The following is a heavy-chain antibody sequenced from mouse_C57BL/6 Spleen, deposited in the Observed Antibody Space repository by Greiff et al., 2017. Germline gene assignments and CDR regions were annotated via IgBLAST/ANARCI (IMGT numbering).Heavy chain of an antibody. Sequence: QVQLKQSGAELVRPGASVKLSCKASGYTFTDYYINWVKQRPGQGLEWIARIYPGSGNTYYNEKFKGKATLTAEKSSSTAYMQLSSLTSEDSAVYFCARGGYDAYAMDYWGQGTSVTVSS. D-gene: IGHD2-2*01. CDR1: GYTFTDYY. CDR2: IYPGSGNT. J-gene: IGHJ4*01. V-gene: IGHV1-76*01. CDR3: ARGGYDAYAMDY.